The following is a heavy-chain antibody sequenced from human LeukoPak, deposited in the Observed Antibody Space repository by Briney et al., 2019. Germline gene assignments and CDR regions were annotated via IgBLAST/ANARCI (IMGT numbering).Heavy chain of an antibody. CDR2: ISYDGNTI. CDR3: ARSGGLQKFDY. D-gene: IGHD4-11*01. V-gene: IGHV3-30-3*01. CDR1: EFTFSNYA. J-gene: IGHJ4*02. Sequence: GGSLRLSCAASEFTFSNYALHWVRQAPGKGLQWVAVISYDGNTIHYADSVKGRFIISRDTSKNTLYLQMNSLRAEDTAVYYCARSGGLQKFDYWGLGTLVTVSS.